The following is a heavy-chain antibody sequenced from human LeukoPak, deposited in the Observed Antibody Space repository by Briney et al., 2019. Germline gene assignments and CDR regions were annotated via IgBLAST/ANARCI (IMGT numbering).Heavy chain of an antibody. CDR2: INPNSGGT. D-gene: IGHD4-23*01. J-gene: IGHJ4*02. CDR3: ASGNSFDY. V-gene: IGHV1-2*02. CDR1: GGTFSSYA. Sequence: ASVKVCCKASGGTFSSYAISWVRQAPGQGLEWMGWINPNSGGTNYAQKFQGRVTMTRDTSISTAYMELSRLRSDDTAVYYCASGNSFDYWGQGTLVTVSS.